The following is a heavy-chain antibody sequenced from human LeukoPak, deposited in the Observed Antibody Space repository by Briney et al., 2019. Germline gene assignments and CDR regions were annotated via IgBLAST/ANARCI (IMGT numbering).Heavy chain of an antibody. D-gene: IGHD6-13*01. CDR2: ISGSGGST. CDR3: AKDTTMGAAAGLFDY. V-gene: IGHV3-23*01. CDR1: GFTFSSYA. J-gene: IGHJ4*02. Sequence: GGSLRLSCAASGFTFSSYAMSWLRQAPGKGLEWVSAISGSGGSTYYADSVKGRFTISRDNSKNTLYLQMNSLRAEDTAVYYCAKDTTMGAAAGLFDYWGQGTLVTVSS.